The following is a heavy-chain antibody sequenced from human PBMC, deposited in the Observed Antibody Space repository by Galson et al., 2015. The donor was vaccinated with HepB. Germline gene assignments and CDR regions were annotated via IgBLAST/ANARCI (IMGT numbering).Heavy chain of an antibody. CDR2: IWYDGSKE. D-gene: IGHD2-2*01. J-gene: IGHJ4*02. CDR1: RFTLSDYG. V-gene: IGHV3-33*01. Sequence: SLRLSCAASRFTLSDYGMHWVRQAPGKGLDWVAVIWYDGSKEYYADSVKGRFSISRDNSKNTIYLQMNSLRAEDTAVYYCAREALDCRSNNCPLEVWGQGSQVTVSS. CDR3: AREALDCRSNNCPLEV.